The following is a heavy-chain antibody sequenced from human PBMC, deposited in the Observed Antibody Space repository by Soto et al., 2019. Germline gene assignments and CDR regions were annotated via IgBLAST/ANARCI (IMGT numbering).Heavy chain of an antibody. V-gene: IGHV3-30*03. D-gene: IGHD3-10*01. CDR1: GFIFGYYG. J-gene: IGHJ3*02. CDR2: ISSSGDNE. CDR3: ARDNTMQLRAFDI. Sequence: GGSLRLSCEGSGFIFGYYGVHWVRQAPGRGLEWVTAISSSGDNEFYADSVKGRFTISRDNSRNTMYVQIHSLTSEDTAVYYCARDNTMQLRAFDIWGQGTMVTVS.